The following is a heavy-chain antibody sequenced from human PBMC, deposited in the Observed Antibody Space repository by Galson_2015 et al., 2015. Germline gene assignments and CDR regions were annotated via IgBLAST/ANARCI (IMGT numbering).Heavy chain of an antibody. D-gene: IGHD2-15*01. CDR1: GFTFSNFW. CDR2: IKEDGSEA. CDR3: AIAVVASV. J-gene: IGHJ1*01. V-gene: IGHV3-7*01. Sequence: SLRLSCAASGFTFSNFWMSWVRQAPGKGLEWVANIKEDGSEANYVDSVKGRFTISRDNAKNSLSLQMNSLRAEDTAIYYCAIAVVASVWGQGTLVTVSS.